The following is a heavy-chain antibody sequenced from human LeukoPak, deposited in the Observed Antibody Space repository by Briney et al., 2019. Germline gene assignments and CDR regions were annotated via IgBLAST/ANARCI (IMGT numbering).Heavy chain of an antibody. CDR3: AREQXGFDY. Sequence: ASVTVSCTASGYTFTSNYIHWVRQAPGQGLEWMGMIYPRDGSTSYAQKFQGRVTVTRDTSTSTVHMELSGLRSEDTAVYYCAREQXGFDYXXXXTLVTVSS. V-gene: IGHV1-46*01. CDR2: IYPRDGST. CDR1: GYTFTSNY. J-gene: IGHJ4*01.